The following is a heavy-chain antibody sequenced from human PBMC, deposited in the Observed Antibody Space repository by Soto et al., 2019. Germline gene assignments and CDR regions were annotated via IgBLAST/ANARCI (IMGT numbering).Heavy chain of an antibody. J-gene: IGHJ4*02. CDR2: IYNSGNT. D-gene: IGHD2-15*01. V-gene: IGHV4-59*01. Sequence: SETLSLTCTVSGGSISSYYWNWIRQPPGKGLEWIGYIYNSGNTNYNPSLRSRVTISVDTSKNTLYLQMGSLRAEDMAVYYCARYCSGGSCPATGFDYWGQGTLVTVSS. CDR1: GGSISSYY. CDR3: ARYCSGGSCPATGFDY.